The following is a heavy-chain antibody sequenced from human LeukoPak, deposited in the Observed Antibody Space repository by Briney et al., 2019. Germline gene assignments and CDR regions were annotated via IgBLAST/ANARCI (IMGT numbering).Heavy chain of an antibody. Sequence: SVKVSCKASGGTFSSYAISWVRQAPGQGLEWMGGIIPIFGTANYAQKFQGRVTITTDESTSTAYMELSSLRSEDTAVYYCARSMPCSSTSCYTGEGYYYYMVVWGKGSTVTVSS. J-gene: IGHJ6*03. D-gene: IGHD2-2*02. V-gene: IGHV1-69*05. CDR2: IIPIFGTA. CDR3: ARSMPCSSTSCYTGEGYYYYMVV. CDR1: GGTFSSYA.